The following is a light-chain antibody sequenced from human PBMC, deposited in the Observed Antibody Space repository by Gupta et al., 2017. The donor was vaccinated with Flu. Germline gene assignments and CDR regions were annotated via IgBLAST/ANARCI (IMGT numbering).Light chain of an antibody. CDR3: QQYGTSPPT. CDR1: RSVSFNS. J-gene: IGKJ3*01. CDR2: GAS. V-gene: IGKV3-20*01. Sequence: ERCTLSCTDRRSVSFNSLAGYKQKTGQAPWLRIYGASSRAPCVPDRFRGSGSGTDFTLTISRLEPEDSAVYYCQQYGTSPPTFGPGTKVDI.